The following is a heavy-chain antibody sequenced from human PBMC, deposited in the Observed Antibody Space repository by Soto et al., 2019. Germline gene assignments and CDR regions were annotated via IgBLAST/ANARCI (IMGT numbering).Heavy chain of an antibody. V-gene: IGHV3-30-3*01. CDR3: ARGAYCNRTSCYRCGVDV. Sequence: PGGSLRLSCAASGFTFSSYAMHWVRQAPGKGLEWVAVISYDGANKYYADSVKGRFTISRDSSKNTLYLQMNSLRAEDTAVYFCARGAYCNRTSCYRCGVDVWGQGTTVTVSS. CDR1: GFTFSSYA. D-gene: IGHD2-2*01. CDR2: ISYDGANK. J-gene: IGHJ6*01.